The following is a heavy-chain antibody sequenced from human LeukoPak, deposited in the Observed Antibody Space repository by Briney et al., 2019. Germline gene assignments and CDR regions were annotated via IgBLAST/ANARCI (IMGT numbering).Heavy chain of an antibody. CDR1: GYTFISYD. CDR3: ARIPPGGTSPPDY. Sequence: ASVKVSCKASGYTFISYDINWVRRATGQGLGWMGWMSPNSGNTGYAQKFQGRVTLTRNTSISTAYMELSSLRSVDTAVYYCARIPPGGTSPPDYWGRGTLVTVSS. V-gene: IGHV1-8*02. D-gene: IGHD2-8*01. J-gene: IGHJ4*02. CDR2: MSPNSGNT.